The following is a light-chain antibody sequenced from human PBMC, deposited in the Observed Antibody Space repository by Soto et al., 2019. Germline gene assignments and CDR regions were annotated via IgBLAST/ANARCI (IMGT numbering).Light chain of an antibody. V-gene: IGLV2-23*01. Sequence: QSVLTQPASVSGSPGQSITISCTGTSSDIGTYNLVSWYQHYPGKAPKLMIYEGIKRPSGVSNRFSGSKSGNTAFLTISGLQAEDEADYYCCSYALLFGTGTKVTVL. CDR3: CSYALL. J-gene: IGLJ1*01. CDR2: EGI. CDR1: SSDIGTYNL.